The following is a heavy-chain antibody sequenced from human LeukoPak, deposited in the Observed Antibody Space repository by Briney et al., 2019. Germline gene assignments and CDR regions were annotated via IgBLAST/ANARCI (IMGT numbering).Heavy chain of an antibody. V-gene: IGHV3-23*01. D-gene: IGHD4-11*01. CDR1: GFTVSTNY. J-gene: IGHJ4*02. CDR3: AKNPHYSNYHFDY. CDR2: ISGSGGST. Sequence: PGGSLRLSCAASGFTVSTNYMTWARQTPGKGLEWVSAISGSGGSTYYADSVKGRFTISRDNSKNTLYLQMNSLRAEDTAVYYCAKNPHYSNYHFDYWGQGTLVTVSS.